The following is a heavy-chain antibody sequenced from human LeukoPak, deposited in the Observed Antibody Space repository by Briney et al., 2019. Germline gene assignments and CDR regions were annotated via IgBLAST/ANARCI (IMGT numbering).Heavy chain of an antibody. CDR3: TSSEYYYDSSGYYEFDY. Sequence: GGSLKLSCAASGFTFSGSAMHWVRQASGKGLEWVGRIRSKANSYATAYAESVKGRFTISRDDSKNTAYLQMNSLKTEATAVYYCTSSEYYYDSSGYYEFDYWGQGSLVAVSS. V-gene: IGHV3-73*01. D-gene: IGHD3-22*01. CDR2: IRSKANSYAT. CDR1: GFTFSGSA. J-gene: IGHJ4*02.